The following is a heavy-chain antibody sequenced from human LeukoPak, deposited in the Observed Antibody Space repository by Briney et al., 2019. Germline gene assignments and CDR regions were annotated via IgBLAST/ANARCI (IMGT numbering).Heavy chain of an antibody. J-gene: IGHJ5*02. CDR2: MNPNSGNT. CDR1: GYTFTSYD. V-gene: IGHV1-8*01. Sequence: GASVKVSCKASGYTFTSYDINWVRQATGQGLEWMGWMNPNSGNTGYAQKFQGRVTMTRNTSISTAYMGLSSLRSEDTAVYYCARDSSGWYHWFDPWGQGTLVTVSS. D-gene: IGHD6-19*01. CDR3: ARDSSGWYHWFDP.